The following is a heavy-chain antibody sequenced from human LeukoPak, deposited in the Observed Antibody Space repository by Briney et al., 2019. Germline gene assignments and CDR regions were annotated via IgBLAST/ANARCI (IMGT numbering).Heavy chain of an antibody. Sequence: SETLSLTCAVSGGSISSGGYSWSWIRQPPGKGLEWIGYIYHSGSTYYNPSLKSRVTISVDTSKNQFSLKLSSVTAAGTAVYYCAREEIAAAGTFDYWGQGTLVTVSS. CDR3: AREEIAAAGTFDY. CDR2: IYHSGST. V-gene: IGHV4-30-2*01. CDR1: GGSISSGGYS. J-gene: IGHJ4*02. D-gene: IGHD6-13*01.